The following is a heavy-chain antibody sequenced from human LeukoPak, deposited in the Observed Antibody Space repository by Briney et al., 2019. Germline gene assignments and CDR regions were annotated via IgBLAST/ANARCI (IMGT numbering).Heavy chain of an antibody. CDR1: GFTFSSYA. Sequence: PGGSLRLSCAASGFTFSSYAMNWVRRAPGKGLEGVSTISGTGGSTYYADFVKGRFTISRDTSKNTLYLQMNSLRAEDTAVYYCAEGLSSGDYGLHYWGQGTLVTVSS. V-gene: IGHV3-23*01. J-gene: IGHJ4*02. CDR3: AEGLSSGDYGLHY. D-gene: IGHD4-17*01. CDR2: ISGTGGST.